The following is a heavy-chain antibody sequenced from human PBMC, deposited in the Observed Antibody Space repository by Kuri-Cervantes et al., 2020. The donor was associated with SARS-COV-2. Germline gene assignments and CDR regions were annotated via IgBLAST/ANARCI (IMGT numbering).Heavy chain of an antibody. Sequence: SVKVSCKASGGTFSSYAISWVRQAPGQGLEWMGGIILIFGTANYAQKFQGRVTITADKSTSTAYMELSSLRSEDTAVYYCARLSGLSTVTTSRPYWGQGTRGTESS. J-gene: IGHJ4*02. CDR1: GGTFSSYA. CDR2: IILIFGTA. CDR3: ARLSGLSTVTTSRPY. D-gene: IGHD4-17*01. V-gene: IGHV1-69*06.